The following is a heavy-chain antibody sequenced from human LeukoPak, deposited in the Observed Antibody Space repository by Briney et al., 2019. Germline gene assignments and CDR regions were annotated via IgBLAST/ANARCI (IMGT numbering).Heavy chain of an antibody. V-gene: IGHV4-30-2*01. J-gene: IGHJ4*02. CDR1: GGSISSGGYS. CDR3: ARDRQQLGFDY. Sequence: PSQTLSLTCAVSGGSISSGGYSWSWIRQPPGKGLEWIGYIYHSGSTYYNPSLKSRVTISVDRSKNQFSLKLSSVTAADTAAYYCARDRQQLGFDYWGQGTLVTVSS. D-gene: IGHD6-6*01. CDR2: IYHSGST.